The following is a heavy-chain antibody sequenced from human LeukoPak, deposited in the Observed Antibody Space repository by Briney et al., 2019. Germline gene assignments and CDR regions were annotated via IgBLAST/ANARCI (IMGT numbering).Heavy chain of an antibody. Sequence: SETLSLTCAVSGGSLSGSNWWSGGRPPPGKGLEWIGEIYHSGSTNYNPSLKSRVTISVDKSKNQFSLKLSSVTSADTAVYYCARTGLRSVWGKGTTVTVSS. CDR3: ARTGLRSV. CDR2: IYHSGST. D-gene: IGHD3-16*01. J-gene: IGHJ6*04. CDR1: GGSLSGSNW. V-gene: IGHV4-4*02.